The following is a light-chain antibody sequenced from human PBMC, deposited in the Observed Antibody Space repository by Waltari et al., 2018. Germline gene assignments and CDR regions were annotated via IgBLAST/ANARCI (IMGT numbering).Light chain of an antibody. CDR3: SSFTSSSTHV. CDR1: SRPAGGYHL. J-gene: IGLJ1*01. V-gene: IGLV2-14*03. Sequence: QSALTQPAPVSGSSAQSIPLSCTGTSRPAGGYHLAPWYQQHPGKAPKLTMYDVSSRPSGVSNRFSGSKSGNTASLTISGLQAEDEADYYCSSFTSSSTHVFGTGTKVTVV. CDR2: DVS.